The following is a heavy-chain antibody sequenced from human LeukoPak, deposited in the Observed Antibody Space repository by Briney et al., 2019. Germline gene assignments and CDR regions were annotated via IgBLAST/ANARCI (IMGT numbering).Heavy chain of an antibody. CDR2: IYYSGST. D-gene: IGHD3-10*01. CDR1: GGSISSYY. J-gene: IGHJ4*02. CDR3: ARHEIASCYLSTYYFDY. Sequence: SETLSLTCTVSGGSISSYYWSWIRQPPGKGLEWIGYIYYSGSTNYNPSLKSRVTISVDTSKNQFSLKLSSVTAADTAVYYCARHEIASCYLSTYYFDYWGQGTLVTVSS. V-gene: IGHV4-59*08.